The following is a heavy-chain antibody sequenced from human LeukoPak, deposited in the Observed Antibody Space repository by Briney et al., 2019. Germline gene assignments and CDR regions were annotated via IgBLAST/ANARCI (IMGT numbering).Heavy chain of an antibody. V-gene: IGHV4-4*09. D-gene: IGHD1-1*01. CDR3: ARRFVTTYPTPRYYYMDV. CDR2: IYTSGST. Sequence: SETLSLTCTVSGGSISSYYWSWIRQPPGKGLEWIGYIYTSGSTNYNPSLKSRVTISVDTSKNQFSLKLSSVTAADTAVYYCARRFVTTYPTPRYYYMDVWGKGTTVTVSS. CDR1: GGSISSYY. J-gene: IGHJ6*03.